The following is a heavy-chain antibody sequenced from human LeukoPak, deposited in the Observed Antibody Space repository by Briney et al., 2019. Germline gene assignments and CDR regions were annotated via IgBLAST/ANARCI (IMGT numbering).Heavy chain of an antibody. CDR2: INTDGSST. CDR1: RFTFSSYW. J-gene: IGHJ4*02. Sequence: GGSPRLSCAASRFTFSSYWMHWVRQAPGKGLVWVSRINTDGSSTTYADSVKGRFTISRDNAKNTLYLQMDSLRAEDTAVYYCARVATYYDSSGYNSGYFDYWGQGTLVTVSS. D-gene: IGHD3-22*01. CDR3: ARVATYYDSSGYNSGYFDY. V-gene: IGHV3-74*01.